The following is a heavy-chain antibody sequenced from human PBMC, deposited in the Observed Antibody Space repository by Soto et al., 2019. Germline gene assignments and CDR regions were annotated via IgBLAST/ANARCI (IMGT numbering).Heavy chain of an antibody. CDR1: GFASSLYS. D-gene: IGHD3-22*01. V-gene: IGHV3-21*01. J-gene: IGHJ4*02. CDR2: ITSSSSYI. CDR3: VRARSTDSRPDY. Sequence: GGSLRLSCAASGFASSLYSMIWVRQAPGKGLEWVASITSSSSYIYYEDSLKGRFTISRDNAKNSLFLQLDSLRAEDTAVYFCVRARSTDSRPDYWGQGTLVTVSS.